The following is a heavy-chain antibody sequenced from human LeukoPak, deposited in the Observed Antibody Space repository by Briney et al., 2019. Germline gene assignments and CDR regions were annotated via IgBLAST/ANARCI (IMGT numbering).Heavy chain of an antibody. CDR1: GFTFDDYA. CDR3: AKEGGGYH. J-gene: IGHJ3*01. D-gene: IGHD5-24*01. Sequence: SLRLSCAASGFTFDDYAMHWVRQAPGKGLEWVSGISWNSGSIGYADSVKGRFTISRDNAKNSLYLQMNSLRAEDTALYYCAKEGGGYHWGQGTMVTVSS. CDR2: ISWNSGSI. V-gene: IGHV3-9*01.